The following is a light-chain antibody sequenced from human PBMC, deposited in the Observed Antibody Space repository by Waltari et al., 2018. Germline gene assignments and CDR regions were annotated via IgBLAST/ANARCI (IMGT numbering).Light chain of an antibody. J-gene: IGKJ1*01. CDR3: QHRNNWPWT. V-gene: IGKV3-11*01. CDR2: DAS. CDR1: QTIYNY. Sequence: EVELTQSPALLPLSPGERATLPCRASQTIYNYLAWYQQKHGQAPRLLISDASNRATGIPDRFSVSGSGTDFTLIISRLEPEDFVVYYCQHRNNWPWTFGQGSKVEIK.